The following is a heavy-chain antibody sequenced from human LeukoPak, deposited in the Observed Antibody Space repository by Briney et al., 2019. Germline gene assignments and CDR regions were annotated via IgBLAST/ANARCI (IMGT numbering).Heavy chain of an antibody. D-gene: IGHD3-3*01. CDR2: VHYSGST. V-gene: IGHV4-39*07. CDR3: AGEYYDFWSGYYVDY. Sequence: SETLSLTCTVSGASISNSAYYWLWIRQPPGEGLECIGTVHYSGSTFYNPSLKSRVTISVDTSKNQFSLKLSSVTAADTAVYYCAGEYYDFWSGYYVDYWGQGTLVTVSS. J-gene: IGHJ4*02. CDR1: GASISNSAYY.